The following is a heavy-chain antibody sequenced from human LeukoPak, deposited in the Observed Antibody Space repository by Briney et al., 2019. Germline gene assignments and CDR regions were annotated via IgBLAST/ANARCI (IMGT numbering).Heavy chain of an antibody. CDR3: AKFGDYGHD. D-gene: IGHD4-17*01. V-gene: IGHV4-4*07. CDR1: GGSISSYW. Sequence: SETLSLTCTVSGGSISSYWWSWLRQPAGKELEWIGRIHRSGSTRSNPSLESRVIISVDATQNTFSLRMASVIAADTAIYYCAKFGDYGHDWGQGILVTVAS. CDR2: IHRSGST. J-gene: IGHJ1*01.